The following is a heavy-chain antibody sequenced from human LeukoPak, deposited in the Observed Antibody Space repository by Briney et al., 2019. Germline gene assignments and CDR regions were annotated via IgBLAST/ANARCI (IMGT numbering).Heavy chain of an antibody. Sequence: QPGGSLRLSCAASGFTFSSYGMHWVRQAPGKGLEGVAFIRYDGSNKYYADSVKGRFTISRDNSKNTLYLQMHSLRAEDTAVYYCAKDATVGFLVPNWFDPWGQGTLVTVSS. CDR3: AKDATVGFLVPNWFDP. CDR2: IRYDGSNK. CDR1: GFTFSSYG. D-gene: IGHD3-3*01. J-gene: IGHJ5*02. V-gene: IGHV3-30*02.